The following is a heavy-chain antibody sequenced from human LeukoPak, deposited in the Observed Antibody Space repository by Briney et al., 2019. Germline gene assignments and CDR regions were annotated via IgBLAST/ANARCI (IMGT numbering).Heavy chain of an antibody. CDR3: ARSDCSTIYCCTLAV. J-gene: IGHJ4*02. CDR1: GFTLSSYA. Sequence: GGSLRLSCAASGFTLSSYAMHWVRQAPGKGPEWVAIIPSDGSDKYNADSVQGRFTISRDTSMNTLYLQMDSLRDEDTAVYYCARSDCSTIYCCTLAVWGQGTLVTVSS. CDR2: IPSDGSDK. V-gene: IGHV3-30*04. D-gene: IGHD2-2*01.